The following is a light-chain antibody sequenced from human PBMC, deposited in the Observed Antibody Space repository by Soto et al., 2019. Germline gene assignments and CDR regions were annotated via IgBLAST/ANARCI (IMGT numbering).Light chain of an antibody. CDR3: QHYDSSPLT. CDR2: GAS. J-gene: IGKJ4*01. V-gene: IGKV3-20*01. CDR1: QSVSSSF. Sequence: EIVLTQSPGTLSLSPGERATLSCRASQSVSSSFLAWYQQKPGQAPSLLIYGASSRATGIPERFSGSGSGTDLTLTTTRPKPKDVAVYYCQHYDSSPLTFGGGTKVEIK.